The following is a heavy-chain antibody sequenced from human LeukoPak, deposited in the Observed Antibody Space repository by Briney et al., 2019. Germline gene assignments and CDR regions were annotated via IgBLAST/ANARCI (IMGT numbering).Heavy chain of an antibody. Sequence: GGSLRLSCAASGFTFDDYAMHWVRQAPGKGLGWVSSINWNSDSIYYADSVKGRFTISRDNAKNSLYLQMNSLRAEDTALYYCAKAKGDFWSEIDYWGQGTLVTVSS. V-gene: IGHV3-9*01. CDR3: AKAKGDFWSEIDY. CDR1: GFTFDDYA. J-gene: IGHJ4*02. CDR2: INWNSDSI. D-gene: IGHD3-3*01.